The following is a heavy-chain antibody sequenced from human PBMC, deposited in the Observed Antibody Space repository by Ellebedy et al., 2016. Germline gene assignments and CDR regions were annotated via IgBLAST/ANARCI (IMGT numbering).Heavy chain of an antibody. Sequence: GESLKISXAASGFTFSSYAMSWVRQAPGKGLEWVSAISGSGGSTYYADSVKGRFTISRDNSKNTLYLQMNSLRAEDTAVYYCAKDFSYGDYPDAFDIWGQGTMATVSS. CDR1: GFTFSSYA. J-gene: IGHJ3*02. CDR2: ISGSGGST. V-gene: IGHV3-23*01. D-gene: IGHD4-17*01. CDR3: AKDFSYGDYPDAFDI.